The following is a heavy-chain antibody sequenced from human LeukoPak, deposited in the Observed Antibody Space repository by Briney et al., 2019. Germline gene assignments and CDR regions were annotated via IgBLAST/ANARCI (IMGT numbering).Heavy chain of an antibody. J-gene: IGHJ4*02. Sequence: PGGSLRLSCAASGFTFGSSEMNWVRQAPGKGLEWISYISNGGSTIYYADSVKGRFTISRDNAKNSLYLQMNSLRAEDTAVYYCASRGKSRDGYSWGQGTLVTVSS. D-gene: IGHD5-24*01. CDR1: GFTFGSSE. V-gene: IGHV3-48*03. CDR3: ASRGKSRDGYS. CDR2: ISNGGSTI.